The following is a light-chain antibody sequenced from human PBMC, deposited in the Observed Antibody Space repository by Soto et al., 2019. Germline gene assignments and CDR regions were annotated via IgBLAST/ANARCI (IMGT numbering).Light chain of an antibody. V-gene: IGKV3-20*01. J-gene: IGKJ1*01. CDR2: GAS. Sequence: EVVLTQSPATVSLSPGDTATLSCRASQSVSSSFLAWYQHKPGQPPRLLIYGASTRATDSPDRFSGSGSGKDFPLTISSLEPEDFAVYFCQQYGASPWTFGQGTKVEMK. CDR1: QSVSSSF. CDR3: QQYGASPWT.